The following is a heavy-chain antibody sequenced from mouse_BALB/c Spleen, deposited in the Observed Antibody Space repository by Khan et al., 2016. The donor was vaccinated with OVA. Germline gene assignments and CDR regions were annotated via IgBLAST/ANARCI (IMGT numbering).Heavy chain of an antibody. CDR1: GYTFTSYT. CDR2: INPNSDYT. J-gene: IGHJ4*01. D-gene: IGHD1-1*01. Sequence: QVQLQQPGAELARPGASVKMSCKASGYTFTSYTMHWVKQRPGQGLEWIGYINPNSDYTNYNQNFKDKATLTADKSSSTAYMQLSSLTSEDSAVYYCARRTSVDTVDYWGQGTSVAVSS. V-gene: IGHV1-4*01. CDR3: ARRTSVDTVDY.